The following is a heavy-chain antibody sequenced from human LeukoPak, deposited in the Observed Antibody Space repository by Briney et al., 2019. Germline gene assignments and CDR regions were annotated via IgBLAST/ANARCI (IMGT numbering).Heavy chain of an antibody. CDR3: ARGVSSSSSDY. J-gene: IGHJ4*02. V-gene: IGHV1-46*01. CDR2: INPSGGST. CDR1: GYTFTSYY. D-gene: IGHD6-6*01. Sequence: ASVKVSCKASGYTFTSYYMHWVRQAPGQGLEWMGIINPSGGSTSYAQKFQGRVTITRNTSISTAYMELSSLRSEDTAVYYCARGVSSSSSDYWGQGTLVTVSS.